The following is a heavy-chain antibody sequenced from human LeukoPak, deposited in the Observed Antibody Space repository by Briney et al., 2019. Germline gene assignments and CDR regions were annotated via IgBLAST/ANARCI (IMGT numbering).Heavy chain of an antibody. CDR3: ATVPDTAMEGAG. CDR1: GYTLTELF. V-gene: IGHV1-24*01. D-gene: IGHD5-18*01. CDR2: FDPEDGET. J-gene: IGHJ4*02. Sequence: ASVKVSCKVSGYTLTELFMHWVRQAPGKGLEWMGGFDPEDGETIYAQKFQGRVTMTEDTSTDTAYMELSSLRSEDTAVYYCATVPDTAMEGAGWGQGTLVTVSS.